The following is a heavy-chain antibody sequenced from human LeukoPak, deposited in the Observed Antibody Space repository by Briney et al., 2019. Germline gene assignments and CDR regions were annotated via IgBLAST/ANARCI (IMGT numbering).Heavy chain of an antibody. CDR3: AGANRGFYPYYFDY. CDR2: INPNSGDT. J-gene: IGHJ4*02. V-gene: IGHV1-2*02. Sequence: GSVKVSCKASGYTFTGHYLHWVRQAPGQGLEWMGWINPNSGDTDYAQKFQGRVTVTRDTSISTVYMELSSLRSDDTAVYYCAGANRGFYPYYFDYWGQGTLVTVSS. CDR1: GYTFTGHY. D-gene: IGHD1-14*01.